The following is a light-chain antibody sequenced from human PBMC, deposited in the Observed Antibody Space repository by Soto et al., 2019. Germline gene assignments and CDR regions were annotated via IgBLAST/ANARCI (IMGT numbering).Light chain of an antibody. CDR3: QQYRT. CDR2: GAS. CDR1: QSVSSSY. J-gene: IGKJ1*01. Sequence: EIVLTQSPGTPSLSPGERATLSCRASQSVSSSYLAWYQQKPGQAPRLLIYGASSRATGIPDRFSGSGSGTDFTLTISRLEPEDFAVYYCQQYRTFGQGTNVDIK. V-gene: IGKV3-20*01.